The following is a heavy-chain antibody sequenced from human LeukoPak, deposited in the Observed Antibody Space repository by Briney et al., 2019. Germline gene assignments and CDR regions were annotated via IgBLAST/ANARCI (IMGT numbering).Heavy chain of an antibody. CDR3: ARDVAGSSSQDYYMDV. V-gene: IGHV4-39*07. Sequence: PSETPSLTCTVSGGSISGSSYYWGWIRPPPGKGLEWMGSIYYSGSTYYNPSLKSRVTISVDTSKNQYSLKLSSVTAADTAVYYCARDVAGSSSQDYYMDVWGKGTTVTVSS. J-gene: IGHJ6*03. CDR2: IYYSGST. D-gene: IGHD6-6*01. CDR1: GGSISGSSYY.